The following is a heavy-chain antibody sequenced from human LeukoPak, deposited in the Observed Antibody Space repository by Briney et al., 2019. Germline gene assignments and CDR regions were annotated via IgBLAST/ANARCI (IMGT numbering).Heavy chain of an antibody. V-gene: IGHV1-8*01. D-gene: IGHD5/OR15-5a*01. CDR2: MNPNSGST. J-gene: IGHJ4*02. Sequence: ASVKVSCKASGYTFTSYDINWVRQATGQGLWWRGWMNPNSGSTGYAQRFQGRVTMTRKTSISTAYMELSSLTSEDTAVYYCGRRVYDGKTVDYWGQGTLVTVSS. CDR3: GRRVYDGKTVDY. CDR1: GYTFTSYD.